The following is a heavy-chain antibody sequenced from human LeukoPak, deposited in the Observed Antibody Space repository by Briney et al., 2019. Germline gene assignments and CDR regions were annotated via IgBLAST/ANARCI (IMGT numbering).Heavy chain of an antibody. D-gene: IGHD6-13*01. CDR1: GYTFTSYY. CDR3: ARLQGQQLVWGWFDP. CDR2: INTSGGST. V-gene: IGHV1-46*01. J-gene: IGHJ5*02. Sequence: ASVKVSCKASGYTFTSYYMHWVRQAPGQGLEWMGIINTSGGSTTYAQKFQGRVSMTRDTSTSTVYLEVSSPRSEDTAVYYCARLQGQQLVWGWFDPWGQGMLVTVSS.